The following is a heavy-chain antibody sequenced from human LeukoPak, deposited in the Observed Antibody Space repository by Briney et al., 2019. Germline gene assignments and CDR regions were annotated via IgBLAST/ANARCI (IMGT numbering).Heavy chain of an antibody. J-gene: IGHJ4*02. CDR1: GFSFRDAG. CDR3: TTDASGWRPV. CDR2: IKSKTDGGTT. V-gene: IGHV3-15*01. Sequence: GGSLRLSCAASGFSFRDAGMSWVRQAPGKGLEWVGRIKSKTDGGTTDYAAPVKGRFTISRDDSKNTLYLQMNSLETEDTAVYYCTTDASGWRPVWGQGTLVTVSS. D-gene: IGHD6-19*01.